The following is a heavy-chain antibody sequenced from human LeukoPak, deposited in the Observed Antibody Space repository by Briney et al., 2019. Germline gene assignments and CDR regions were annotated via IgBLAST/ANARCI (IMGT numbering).Heavy chain of an antibody. Sequence: PGGSLRLSCAASGFTFSSFSMNWVRQAPGKGLEWVSSISSSSSHIYYADSVKGRFTISRDNARKSLFLQMNSLRAEDTAIYYRTLGGPIVVLPVAFDYWGQGTMVTVSS. CDR2: ISSSSSHI. CDR3: TLGGPIVVLPVAFDY. D-gene: IGHD2-2*01. CDR1: GFTFSSFS. V-gene: IGHV3-21*01. J-gene: IGHJ4*02.